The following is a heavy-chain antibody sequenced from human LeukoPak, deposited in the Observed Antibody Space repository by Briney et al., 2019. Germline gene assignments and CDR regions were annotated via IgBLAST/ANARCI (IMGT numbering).Heavy chain of an antibody. CDR1: GGSISSYY. Sequence: KPSETLSLTCTVSGGSISSYYWSWIRQPPGKGLEWIGNIYYSGNTNYNPSLQSRITMSIDTSKKQFSLNLSSVTAADTALYYCAKAGPYSSGWFDLWGQGTLVTVSS. CDR3: AKAGPYSSGWFDL. D-gene: IGHD6-25*01. CDR2: IYYSGNT. V-gene: IGHV4-59*01. J-gene: IGHJ5*02.